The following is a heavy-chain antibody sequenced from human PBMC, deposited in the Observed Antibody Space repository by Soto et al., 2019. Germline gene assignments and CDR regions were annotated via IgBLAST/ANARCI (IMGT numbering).Heavy chain of an antibody. Sequence: SETLSLTCTVSGGSISSYYWSWIRQPPGKGLEWIGYIYYSGSTNYNPSLKSRVTISVDTSKNQFSLKLSSVTAADTAVYYCARDRKVYFDYWGQGTLVTSPQ. J-gene: IGHJ4*02. V-gene: IGHV4-59*01. CDR3: ARDRKVYFDY. CDR1: GGSISSYY. CDR2: IYYSGST.